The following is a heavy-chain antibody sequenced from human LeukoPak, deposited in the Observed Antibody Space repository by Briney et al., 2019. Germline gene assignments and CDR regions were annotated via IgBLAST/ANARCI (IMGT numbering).Heavy chain of an antibody. CDR2: IYYSGST. D-gene: IGHD3-22*01. V-gene: IGHV4-59*01. Sequence: SETLSLTCTVSGGSISSYYWSWIRQPPGKGLEWIGYIYYSGSTNYNPSLKSRVTISVDTSKNQFSLKVSSVTAADTAVYYCAARYYDSSGNLFPDDYWGQGILVTVSS. J-gene: IGHJ4*02. CDR3: AARYYDSSGNLFPDDY. CDR1: GGSISSYY.